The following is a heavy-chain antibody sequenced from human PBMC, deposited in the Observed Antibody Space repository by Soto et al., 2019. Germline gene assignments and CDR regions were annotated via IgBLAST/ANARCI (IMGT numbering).Heavy chain of an antibody. Sequence: QITLKESGPTLVKPTQTLTLTCTFSGFSLSTSGVGVGWIRQPPGKALEWLALIYWDDDKRYSPSLKSRLTITKDTSKNQVVLTMTNMDPVDTATYYCARYGDYGWYFDLWGRGTLVTVSS. CDR1: GFSLSTSGVG. CDR3: ARYGDYGWYFDL. D-gene: IGHD4-17*01. V-gene: IGHV2-5*02. J-gene: IGHJ2*01. CDR2: IYWDDDK.